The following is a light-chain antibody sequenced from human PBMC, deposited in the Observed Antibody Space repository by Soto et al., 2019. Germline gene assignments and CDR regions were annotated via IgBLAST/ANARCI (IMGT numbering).Light chain of an antibody. CDR3: QLYDCSPRP. V-gene: IGKV3-20*01. CDR2: GAS. CDR1: KIVSNN. Sequence: VVWLSLGTGSLSQGERAALACRGSKIVSNNLAWYQQRPGQAPRLLIYGASTRATGIPDRFRGSGSGTDFTLTIIRLEPEDSALYFCQLYDCSPRPFCRGTKVDI. J-gene: IGKJ1*01.